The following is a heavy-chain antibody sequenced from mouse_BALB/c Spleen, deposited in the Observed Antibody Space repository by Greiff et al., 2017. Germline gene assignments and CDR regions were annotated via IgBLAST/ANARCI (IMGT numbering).Heavy chain of an antibody. CDR1: GFSLTSYG. D-gene: IGHD2-1*01. Sequence: QVQLKESGPGLVAPSQSLSITCTVSGFSLTSYGVHWVRQPPGKGLEWLGVIWAGGSTNYNSALMSRLSISKDNSKSQVFLKMNSLQTDDTAMYYCARDDYGNFAYWGQGTLVTVSA. J-gene: IGHJ3*01. CDR3: ARDDYGNFAY. CDR2: IWAGGST. V-gene: IGHV2-9*02.